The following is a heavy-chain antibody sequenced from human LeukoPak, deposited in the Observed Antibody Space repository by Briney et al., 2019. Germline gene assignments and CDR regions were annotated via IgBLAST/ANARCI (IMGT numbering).Heavy chain of an antibody. V-gene: IGHV3-NL1*01. CDR2: ITGTGGTA. CDR3: AKDMSGYFSAFDV. Sequence: GGSLRLSCAASGFAFSTYGMHWVRQAPGKGLEWVSVITGTGGTAYYADSVKGRFTISRDNSKDTLFLQMNSLRVEDTAVYYCAKDMSGYFSAFDVWGQGTMVTVSS. J-gene: IGHJ3*01. D-gene: IGHD5-12*01. CDR1: GFAFSTYG.